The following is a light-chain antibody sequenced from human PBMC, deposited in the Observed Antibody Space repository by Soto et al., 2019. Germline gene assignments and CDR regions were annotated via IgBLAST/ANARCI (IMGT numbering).Light chain of an antibody. CDR2: VSNDGSH. CDR1: SGHSSYA. V-gene: IGLV4-69*01. J-gene: IGLJ3*02. Sequence: QLVLTQSPSASASLGASVKLTCTLSSGHSSYAIAWHQQQPEKGPRYLMKVSNDGSHSKGDGIPDRSSGSSSGAERYLTISSLQSDDEADYYCQTWGTAIRVFGGGTKLTVL. CDR3: QTWGTAIRV.